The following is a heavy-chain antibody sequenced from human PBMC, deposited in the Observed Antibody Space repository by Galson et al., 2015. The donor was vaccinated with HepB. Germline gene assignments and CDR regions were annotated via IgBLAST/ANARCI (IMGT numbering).Heavy chain of an antibody. CDR2: IYHSGST. D-gene: IGHD2-15*01. J-gene: IGHJ5*02. V-gene: IGHV4-4*02. CDR1: GGSISSSNW. CDR3: ARDIVVVVAATRYNWSDP. Sequence: ETLSLTCAVSGGSISSSNWWSWVRQPPGKGLEWIGEIYHSGSTNYNPSLKSRVTISVDKSKNQFSLKLSSVTAADTAVYYCARDIVVVVAATRYNWSDPWGQGTLVTVSS.